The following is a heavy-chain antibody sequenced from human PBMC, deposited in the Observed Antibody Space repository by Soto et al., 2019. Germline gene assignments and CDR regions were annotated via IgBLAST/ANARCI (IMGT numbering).Heavy chain of an antibody. J-gene: IGHJ6*03. CDR2: ISAYNGNT. V-gene: IGHV1-18*01. D-gene: IGHD2-2*01. CDR3: ARDRTVVPAAMGVYYYYYYMDV. CDR1: GYSYTSNG. Sequence: GTSVKVTCTDSGYSYTSNGSSWVRQAPGQGLEWMGWISAYNGNTNYAQKLQGRVTMTTDTSTSTAYMELRSLRSDDTAVYYCARDRTVVPAAMGVYYYYYYMDVWGKGTTVTVSS.